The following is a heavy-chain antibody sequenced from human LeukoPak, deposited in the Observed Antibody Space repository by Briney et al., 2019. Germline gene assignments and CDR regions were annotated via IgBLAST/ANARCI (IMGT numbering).Heavy chain of an antibody. CDR2: TWYDGSNQ. D-gene: IGHD5-12*01. CDR1: RFTFRSYG. Sequence: GVSLRLYCAASRFTFRSYGMLWLPHAPGKGREGVAVTWYDGSNQYYADSVKGRFTISRDNSKNTLYLQMNSLRAEDTAVYYCAREYTSDIVATIFHYWGQGTLVTVSS. V-gene: IGHV3-33*01. J-gene: IGHJ4*02. CDR3: AREYTSDIVATIFHY.